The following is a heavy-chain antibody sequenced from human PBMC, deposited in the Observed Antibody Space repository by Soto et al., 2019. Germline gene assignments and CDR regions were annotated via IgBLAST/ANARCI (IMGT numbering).Heavy chain of an antibody. CDR2: ISTGGAYM. V-gene: IGHV3-21*06. CDR3: ARDIASPGGDYFDS. CDR1: GFTFRNYN. D-gene: IGHD2-21*01. J-gene: IGHJ4*02. Sequence: EVQLVESGGGLVKAGGSLRLFCTAYGFTFRNYNMNWVRQAPGKGLEWVSSISTGGAYMFYADSVKGRFTISRDNAQNSLFLQIDSPRAEDTAVYYFARDIASPGGDYFDSWGQGTLVTVSS.